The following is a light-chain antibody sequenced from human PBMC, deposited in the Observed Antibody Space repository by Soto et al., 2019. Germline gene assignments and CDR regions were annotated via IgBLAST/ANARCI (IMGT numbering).Light chain of an antibody. J-gene: IGLJ7*01. CDR2: IDH. V-gene: IGLV1-47*02. Sequence: QPVLTQPPSASGTPGQRVTISCSGRSSNIGSNYVYWYQQLPGTAPKLLIYIDHNRPSGIPDRFSGSKSGTSASLAISGLQSEDEADYYCATWDDDLSAAVFGGGTQLTVL. CDR1: SSNIGSNY. CDR3: ATWDDDLSAAV.